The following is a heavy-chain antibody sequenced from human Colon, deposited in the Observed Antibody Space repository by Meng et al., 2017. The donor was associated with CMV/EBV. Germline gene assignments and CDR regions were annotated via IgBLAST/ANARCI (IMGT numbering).Heavy chain of an antibody. CDR1: GFFFNNYP. J-gene: IGHJ6*02. Sequence: GGSLRLSCETSGFFFNNYPLSWVRQAPGKGLEWLSVIYSGGYSTKYADSVKGRFTVSRDTSKKTLFLQMDGLRAEDTAVYFCVRSLEPSSFYHYGMDVWGQGTTVTVSS. D-gene: IGHD2-2*01. CDR2: IYSGGYST. CDR3: VRSLEPSSFYHYGMDV. V-gene: IGHV3-23*03.